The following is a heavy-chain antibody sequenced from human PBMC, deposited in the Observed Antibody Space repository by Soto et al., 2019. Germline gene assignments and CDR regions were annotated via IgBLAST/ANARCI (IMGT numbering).Heavy chain of an antibody. J-gene: IGHJ4*02. V-gene: IGHV2-5*02. D-gene: IGHD2-15*01. Sequence: KESGPTLVKPTQTLTLTCTFSGFSLSTSGVGVGWIRQPPGKALEWLALIYWDDDKRYSPSLKSRLTITKDTSKNQVVLTMTNMDPVDTATYYCAHSRIGYCSGGSCYFDYWGQGTLVTVSS. CDR2: IYWDDDK. CDR1: GFSLSTSGVG. CDR3: AHSRIGYCSGGSCYFDY.